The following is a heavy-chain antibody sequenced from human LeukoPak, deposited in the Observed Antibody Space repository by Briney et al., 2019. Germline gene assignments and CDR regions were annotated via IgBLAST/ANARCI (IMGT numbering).Heavy chain of an antibody. Sequence: GGSLRLSCAASGYILSNYAMNWVRRAPGKGLEWVSSISGNGNDMNYGDSVKGRFTISRDNTRNSLYLQMDSLRVEDTAIYYCVRIPNGANFPNWFDPWGQGTLVTVSS. CDR2: ISGNGNDM. D-gene: IGHD4/OR15-4a*01. CDR1: GYILSNYA. V-gene: IGHV3-21*01. CDR3: VRIPNGANFPNWFDP. J-gene: IGHJ5*02.